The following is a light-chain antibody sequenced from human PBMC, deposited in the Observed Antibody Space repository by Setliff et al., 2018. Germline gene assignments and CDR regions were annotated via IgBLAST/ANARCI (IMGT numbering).Light chain of an antibody. V-gene: IGLV1-51*01. J-gene: IGLJ2*01. CDR3: GAWDSSLSAAV. CDR2: DND. CDR1: NSNIGNNF. Sequence: KSPISCSGANSNIGNNFVSWYQQFPGEAPKLLIHDNDERPSGIPDRFSGSKSGTSATLGITGLQTGDEADYYCGAWDSSLSAAVFGGGTKVTVL.